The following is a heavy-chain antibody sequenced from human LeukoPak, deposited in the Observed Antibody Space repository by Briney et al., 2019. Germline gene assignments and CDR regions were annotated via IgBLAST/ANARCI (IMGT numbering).Heavy chain of an antibody. Sequence: KPSETLSLTCTVSGGSISSYYWSWLRQPPGKGLEWIGYIYYSGSTYYNPSLKSRVTISVDTSKNQFSLKLSSVTAADTAVYYCARGWYYYDSSGYYHGQADYWGQGTLVTVSS. V-gene: IGHV4-30-4*08. CDR2: IYYSGST. J-gene: IGHJ4*02. CDR3: ARGWYYYDSSGYYHGQADY. D-gene: IGHD3-22*01. CDR1: GGSISSYY.